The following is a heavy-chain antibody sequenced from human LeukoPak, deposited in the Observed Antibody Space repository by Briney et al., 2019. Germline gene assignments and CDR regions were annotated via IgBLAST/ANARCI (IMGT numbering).Heavy chain of an antibody. V-gene: IGHV3-23*01. D-gene: IGHD3-3*01. J-gene: IGHJ6*03. Sequence: GGSLRLSCAASGFTFTSYAMSWVRQAPGKGLEWVSSISGSGDSTYYADSVKGRFTISRDNSKNALYLQMNSLRAEDTAIYYCGKSGYYRLGFYFYFVDVWSKGTTVTVSS. CDR1: GFTFTSYA. CDR3: GKSGYYRLGFYFYFVDV. CDR2: ISGSGDST.